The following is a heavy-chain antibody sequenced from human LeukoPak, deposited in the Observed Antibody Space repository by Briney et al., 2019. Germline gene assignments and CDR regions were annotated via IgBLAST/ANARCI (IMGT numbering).Heavy chain of an antibody. CDR3: TTELRIAPGYYMDV. D-gene: IGHD6-13*01. V-gene: IGHV3-21*03. Sequence: GGSLRLSCAGSGYSFRSHSMNWVRQAPGKGLEWVSYISSISHYIYYADSVKGRFTISRDNAKNSLYLQMNSLRAEDTAVYYCTTELRIAPGYYMDVWGKGTTVTVSS. CDR1: GYSFRSHS. CDR2: ISSISHYI. J-gene: IGHJ6*03.